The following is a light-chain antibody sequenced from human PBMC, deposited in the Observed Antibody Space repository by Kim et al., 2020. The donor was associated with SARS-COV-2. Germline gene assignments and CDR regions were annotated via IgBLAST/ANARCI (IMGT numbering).Light chain of an antibody. J-gene: IGLJ3*02. CDR2: QHS. CDR3: QAWDSSTAV. Sequence: VSPGQTASITCSGDKLGDKYACWYQQKPGQSPGLVIYQHSKRPSGIPERFSGSNSGNTATLTISGTQAMDEADYYCQAWDSSTAVFGGGTQLTVL. CDR1: KLGDKY. V-gene: IGLV3-1*01.